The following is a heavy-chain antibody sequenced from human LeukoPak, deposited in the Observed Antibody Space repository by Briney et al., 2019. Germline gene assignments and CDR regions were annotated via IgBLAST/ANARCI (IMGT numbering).Heavy chain of an antibody. J-gene: IGHJ2*01. CDR3: ARDRGSGSGYYAFWYFDL. D-gene: IGHD3-22*01. Sequence: SETLSLTCTVSGDSINSGTPYWGWIRQPPGKGLEWIGYIYYNGDTYYNPSLKSRVSISADTSKNQFFLKLSSVTAADTAVYYCARDRGSGSGYYAFWYFDLWGRGTQVTVSS. CDR1: GDSINSGTPY. CDR2: IYYNGDT. V-gene: IGHV4-30-4*01.